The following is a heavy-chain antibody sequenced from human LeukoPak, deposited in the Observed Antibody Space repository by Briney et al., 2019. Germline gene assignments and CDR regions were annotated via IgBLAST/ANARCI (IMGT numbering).Heavy chain of an antibody. J-gene: IGHJ4*02. Sequence: GRSLRLSCAASEFTFNNYGMHWVRQAPGKGLEWVAIISYDGSNKYYVDSVKGRFTISRDNSKNTLYLQMNSLRTEDTAVYYCASPGFDYWGQGTLVTVSS. CDR1: EFTFNNYG. CDR3: ASPGFDY. CDR2: ISYDGSNK. V-gene: IGHV3-30*03.